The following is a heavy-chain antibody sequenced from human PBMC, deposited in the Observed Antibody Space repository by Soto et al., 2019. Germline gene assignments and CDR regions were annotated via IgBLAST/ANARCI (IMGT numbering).Heavy chain of an antibody. Sequence: SETLSLTCTVSGGSLTTGGYYWSWIRQLPGKGLEWIGHRHYSESTYYNPSLKSRVSISLDTSKNQFSLKLSFVTAADTAMYYCARTKCSGGSCYSWSLDYWGQGTPVSAPQ. CDR1: GGSLTTGGYY. J-gene: IGHJ4*02. D-gene: IGHD2-15*01. V-gene: IGHV4-31*03. CDR3: ARTKCSGGSCYSWSLDY. CDR2: RHYSEST.